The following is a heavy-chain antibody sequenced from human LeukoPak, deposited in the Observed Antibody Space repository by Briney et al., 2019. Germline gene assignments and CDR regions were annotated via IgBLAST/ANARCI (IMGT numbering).Heavy chain of an antibody. V-gene: IGHV3-21*01. D-gene: IGHD3-16*02. CDR2: ISSSSSYI. CDR3: ARDRAMITFGGVIVRARGFDY. J-gene: IGHJ4*02. CDR1: GFTFSSYS. Sequence: PGGSLRLSCAASGFTFSSYSMNWVRQAPGKGLEWVSSISSSSSYIYYADSVKGRFTISRDNAKNSLYLQMNSLRAEDTAVYYCARDRAMITFGGVIVRARGFDYWGQGTLVTVSS.